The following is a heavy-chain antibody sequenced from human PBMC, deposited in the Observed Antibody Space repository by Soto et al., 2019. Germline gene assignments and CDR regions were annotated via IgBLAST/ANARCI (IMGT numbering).Heavy chain of an antibody. Sequence: TLSLTCTVSGGSISSSSYYWGWIRQPPGKGLEWIGSIYYSGSTYYNPSLKSRVTISVDTSKNQFSLKLSSVTAADTAVYYCARRPQYYYDSSGYYYWYYFDYWGQGTLSPSPQ. J-gene: IGHJ4*02. D-gene: IGHD3-22*01. CDR2: IYYSGST. V-gene: IGHV4-39*01. CDR3: ARRPQYYYDSSGYYYWYYFDY. CDR1: GGSISSSSYY.